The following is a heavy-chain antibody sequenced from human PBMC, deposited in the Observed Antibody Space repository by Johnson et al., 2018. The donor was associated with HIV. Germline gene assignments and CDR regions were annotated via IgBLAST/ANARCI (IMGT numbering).Heavy chain of an antibody. Sequence: VHLVESGGGLVQPGRSLRLSCAASGFTFSSYGMHWVRQAPGKGLEWVAVIWYDGSHKYYADSVKGRFTISRDNSKNTLYLQMNSLRAEDTAVYYCARDRPPGATLSDAFDIWGQGTMVTVSS. CDR2: IWYDGSHK. J-gene: IGHJ3*02. D-gene: IGHD1-26*01. CDR1: GFTFSSYG. V-gene: IGHV3-33*01. CDR3: ARDRPPGATLSDAFDI.